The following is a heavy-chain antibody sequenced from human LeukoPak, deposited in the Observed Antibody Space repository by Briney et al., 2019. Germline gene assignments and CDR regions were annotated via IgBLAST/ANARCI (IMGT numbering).Heavy chain of an antibody. CDR3: ASGTVSGRDGLFGAFDI. CDR1: GFIFSNFS. Sequence: GGSLRLSCAASGFIFSNFSMNWVRQAPGKGPEWVSSISSRSTYIYYAHSVKGRFTISRDNAKNSLYLQMNSLRAEDTALYYCASGTVSGRDGLFGAFDIWGQGTMVTVSS. D-gene: IGHD1-1*01. CDR2: ISSRSTYI. J-gene: IGHJ3*02. V-gene: IGHV3-21*01.